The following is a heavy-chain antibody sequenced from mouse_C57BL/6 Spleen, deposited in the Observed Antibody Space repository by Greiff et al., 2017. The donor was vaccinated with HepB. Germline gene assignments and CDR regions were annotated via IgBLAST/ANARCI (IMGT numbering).Heavy chain of an antibody. CDR2: IDPENGDT. J-gene: IGHJ4*01. CDR3: TTWGRPDAMDY. Sequence: EVQLVESGAELVRPGASVKLSCTASGFNIKDDYMHWVKQRPEQGLEWIGWIDPENGDTEYASKFQGKATITADTSSNTAYLQLSSLTSEDTAVYYCTTWGRPDAMDYWGQGTSVTVSS. V-gene: IGHV14-4*01. CDR1: GFNIKDDY.